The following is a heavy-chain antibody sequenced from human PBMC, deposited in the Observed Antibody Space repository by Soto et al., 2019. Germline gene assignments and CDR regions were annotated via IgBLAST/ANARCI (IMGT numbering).Heavy chain of an antibody. V-gene: IGHV1-18*03. CDR2: ISSYNGNT. Sequence: GSVNVSCKASGYTFTSYGISWVRQAPVQGLYLIGWISSYNGNTNYAQMLQGRVTMTTDTFSSTAYMELRSLRSDDMGVYCCARGIWFYHPTEYFQHWGQGTLVTSPQ. J-gene: IGHJ1*01. D-gene: IGHD3-10*01. CDR3: ARGIWFYHPTEYFQH. CDR1: GYTFTSYG.